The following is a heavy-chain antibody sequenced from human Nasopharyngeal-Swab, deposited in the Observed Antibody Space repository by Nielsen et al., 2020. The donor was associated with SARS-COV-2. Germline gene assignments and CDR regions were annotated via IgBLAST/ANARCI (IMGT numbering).Heavy chain of an antibody. V-gene: IGHV3-9*01. CDR1: GFTFDDYV. D-gene: IGHD1-7*01. CDR3: AKQKRLGLASDPYFYGLDV. CDR2: ISWNSDKI. Sequence: GGSLRLSCVAAGFTFDDYVMYWVRQAPGKGLEWVSSISWNSDKIYYADSVKGRFTISRDNTKNSLYLQMNNLRTEDTAFYYRAKQKRLGLASDPYFYGLDVWGLGTTVTVSS. J-gene: IGHJ6*02.